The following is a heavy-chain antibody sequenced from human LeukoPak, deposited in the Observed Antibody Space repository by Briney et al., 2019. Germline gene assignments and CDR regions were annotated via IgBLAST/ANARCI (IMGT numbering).Heavy chain of an antibody. D-gene: IGHD3-9*01. CDR2: ISGSGGST. CDR1: GFTFSSYA. J-gene: IGHJ6*02. CDR3: AKDLSDISTDYYYYYGMDV. V-gene: IGHV3-23*01. Sequence: PGGSLRLSCAASGFTFSSYAMSWVRQAPGKGLEWVSAISGSGGSTYYADSVKGRFAISRDNSKNTLYLQMNSLRAEDTAVYYCAKDLSDISTDYYYYYGMDVSGQGTTVTVYS.